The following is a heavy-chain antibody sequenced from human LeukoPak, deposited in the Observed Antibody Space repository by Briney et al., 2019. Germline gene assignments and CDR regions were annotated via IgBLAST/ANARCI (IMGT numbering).Heavy chain of an antibody. CDR3: VRDHGWFDP. CDR2: VNSDGSHT. CDR1: GFTFSSNW. J-gene: IGHJ5*02. V-gene: IGHV3-74*01. Sequence: PGGSLRLSCAASGFTFSSNWMSWVRQAPGKGLVWVSHVNSDGSHTTYADSVEGRFTISRDNTKNTVYLQMDSLRAEDTAVYFCVRDHGWFDPWGQGTLVTVSP.